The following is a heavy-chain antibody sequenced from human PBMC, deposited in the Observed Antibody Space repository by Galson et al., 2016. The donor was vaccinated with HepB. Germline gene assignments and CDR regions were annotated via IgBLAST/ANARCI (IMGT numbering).Heavy chain of an antibody. CDR3: ARDAKDYSILGDYGDHFDY. D-gene: IGHD4-17*01. V-gene: IGHV3-33*01. Sequence: VAVARFDESDKYYEDSVKGRFSISRDKFKNTAHLYMNGLRPDETAVYYCARDAKDYSILGDYGDHFDYWGQGSLVTVSS. J-gene: IGHJ4*02. CDR2: ARFDESDK.